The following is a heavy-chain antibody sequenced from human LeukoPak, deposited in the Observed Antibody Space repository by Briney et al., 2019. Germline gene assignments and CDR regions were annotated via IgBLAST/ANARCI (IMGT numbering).Heavy chain of an antibody. J-gene: IGHJ4*02. CDR2: MSPNSGNT. CDR3: ARIRMRGDSSGSIDEYFDY. Sequence: GASVKVSCKASGYTFTSYDINWVRQATGQGLEWMGWMSPNSGNTGYAQKFQGRVTMTRDTSIGTAYLELSSLKSEDTAAYYCARIRMRGDSSGSIDEYFDYWGQGTLVTVSS. CDR1: GYTFTSYD. V-gene: IGHV1-8*01. D-gene: IGHD3-22*01.